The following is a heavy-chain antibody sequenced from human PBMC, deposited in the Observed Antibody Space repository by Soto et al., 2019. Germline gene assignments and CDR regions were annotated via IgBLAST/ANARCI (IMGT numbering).Heavy chain of an antibody. Sequence: SETLSLTCTVSGGSISSYYWSWIRQPPGKGLEWIGYIYYSGSTNYNPSLKSRVTISVDTSKNQFSLKLSSVTAADTAVYYCAREYRTGWTYYYPGRAVAGQRTAV. CDR2: IYYSGST. D-gene: IGHD6-19*01. CDR1: GGSISSYY. J-gene: IGHJ6*02. CDR3: AREYRTGWTYYYPGRAV. V-gene: IGHV4-59*01.